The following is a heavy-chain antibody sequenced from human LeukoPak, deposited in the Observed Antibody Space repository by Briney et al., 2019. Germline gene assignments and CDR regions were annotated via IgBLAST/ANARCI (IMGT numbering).Heavy chain of an antibody. CDR3: ARVPYSSSWNYFDL. Sequence: GESLKISCKGSDYSFTTYWIGWVRQMLGKGLEWMGIIYPGDSDTRYSPSFQGQVTFSADKFTSTAYLQWSSLKASDTAIYYCARVPYSSSWNYFDLWGQGTLVTVSS. CDR1: DYSFTTYW. V-gene: IGHV5-51*01. D-gene: IGHD6-13*01. CDR2: IYPGDSDT. J-gene: IGHJ4*02.